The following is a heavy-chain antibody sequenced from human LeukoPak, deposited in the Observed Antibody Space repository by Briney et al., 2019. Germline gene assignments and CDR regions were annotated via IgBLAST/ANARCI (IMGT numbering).Heavy chain of an antibody. D-gene: IGHD3-10*01. CDR1: GGSISSYY. Sequence: SSETLSLTCTVSGGSISSYYWSWIRQPPGKGLEWIGYIYYSGSTNYSPSLKSRVTISVDTSKNQFSLKLSSVTAADTAVYYCARGSPYGRNWFDPWGQGTLVTVSS. V-gene: IGHV4-59*12. CDR2: IYYSGST. J-gene: IGHJ5*02. CDR3: ARGSPYGRNWFDP.